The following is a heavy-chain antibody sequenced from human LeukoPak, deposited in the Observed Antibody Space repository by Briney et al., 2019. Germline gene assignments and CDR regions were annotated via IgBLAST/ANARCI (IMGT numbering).Heavy chain of an antibody. CDR1: GGTFSSYA. Sequence: SVKVSCKASGGTFSSYAISWVRQAPGQGLEWMGGIIPIFGTANYAQKFQGRVTITTDESTSTAYMELSSLRSEDTAVYYCARGGYCGGVCYSLDDYWYFDLWGRGTLVTVSS. CDR2: IIPIFGTA. CDR3: ARGGYCGGVCYSLDDYWYFDL. V-gene: IGHV1-69*05. J-gene: IGHJ2*01. D-gene: IGHD2-21*02.